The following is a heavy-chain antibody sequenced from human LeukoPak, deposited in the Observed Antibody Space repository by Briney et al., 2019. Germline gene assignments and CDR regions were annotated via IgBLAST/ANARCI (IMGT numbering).Heavy chain of an antibody. D-gene: IGHD3-22*01. CDR2: IYYSGST. J-gene: IGHJ4*02. CDR3: ARDSNYYDSSGPDFDY. V-gene: IGHV4-59*01. Sequence: SETLSLTCTVSGGSISSYYWSWIRQPPGKGLEWIGYIYYSGSTNYNPSLKSRVTISVDTSKNQFSLKLSSVTAADTAVYYCARDSNYYDSSGPDFDYWGRGTLVTVSS. CDR1: GGSISSYY.